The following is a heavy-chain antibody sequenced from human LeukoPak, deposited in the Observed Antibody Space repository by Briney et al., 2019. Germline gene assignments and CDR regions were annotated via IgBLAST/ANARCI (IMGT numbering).Heavy chain of an antibody. CDR3: ASGTTTKGFGY. CDR1: GGSFIGYY. CDR2: IYTSGNT. J-gene: IGHJ4*02. D-gene: IGHD1-7*01. V-gene: IGHV4-4*07. Sequence: SETLSLTCSVSGGSFIGYYWSWIRQPAGKGPEWIGRIYTSGNTNYNPSLKSRVTMSVDTSRNQFSLKLSSVTAADTAVYYCASGTTTKGFGYWGQGTLITVSS.